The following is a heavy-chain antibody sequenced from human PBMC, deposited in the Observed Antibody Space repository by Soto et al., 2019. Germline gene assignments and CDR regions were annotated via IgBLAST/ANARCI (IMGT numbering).Heavy chain of an antibody. D-gene: IGHD6-19*01. CDR2: INQDGGGT. V-gene: IGHV3-7*03. CDR1: GFTFISSF. J-gene: IGHJ4*02. Sequence: GGSLRLSCVASGFTFISSFMGWVRQAPGKGLEWVANINQDGGGTYYVDSVEGRFTISRDNAKDSLYRQMNSLRGEDTAVYYCARYFRGSGRYFFDYWGQGTLVTVSS. CDR3: ARYFRGSGRYFFDY.